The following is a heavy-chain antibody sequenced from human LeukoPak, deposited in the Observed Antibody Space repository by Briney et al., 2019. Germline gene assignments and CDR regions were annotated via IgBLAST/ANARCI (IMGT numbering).Heavy chain of an antibody. D-gene: IGHD1-26*01. CDR3: ARVKIIVGAYDY. Sequence: GESLKISCKGSGYSFTSYWIAWVRQMPGKGLEWMGIIYPDDSDTKYSPSFQGQVTISADKSTNTAHLQWSSLKASDSAIYYCARVKIIVGAYDYWGQGTLVTVSS. V-gene: IGHV5-51*01. J-gene: IGHJ4*02. CDR1: GYSFTSYW. CDR2: IYPDDSDT.